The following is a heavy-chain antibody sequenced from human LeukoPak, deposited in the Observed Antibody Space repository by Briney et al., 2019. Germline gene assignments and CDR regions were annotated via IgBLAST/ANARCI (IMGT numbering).Heavy chain of an antibody. J-gene: IGHJ4*02. CDR2: INPNSGGT. D-gene: IGHD3-22*01. V-gene: IGHV1-2*02. Sequence: ASVKVSCKASGYTFTGYYMHWVRQAPGQGLEWMGWINPNSGGTNYAQKFQGRVTMTRDTSISTAYMELSRLRSDDTAVYYCARKLGSGYIFDYWGQGTLVAVSS. CDR1: GYTFTGYY. CDR3: ARKLGSGYIFDY.